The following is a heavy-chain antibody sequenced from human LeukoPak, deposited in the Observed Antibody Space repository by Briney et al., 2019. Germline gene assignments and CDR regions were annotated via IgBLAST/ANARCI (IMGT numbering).Heavy chain of an antibody. CDR3: AKDLGYSGYDSIFDY. D-gene: IGHD5-12*01. J-gene: IGHJ4*02. V-gene: IGHV3-9*01. CDR2: ISWNSGSI. Sequence: PGRSLRLSCAASGFTFDDYAMHWVRQAPGKGLEWVSGISWNSGSIGYADSVKGRFTISRDNAKNSLYLQTNSLRAEDTALYYCAKDLGYSGYDSIFDYWGQGTLVTVSS. CDR1: GFTFDDYA.